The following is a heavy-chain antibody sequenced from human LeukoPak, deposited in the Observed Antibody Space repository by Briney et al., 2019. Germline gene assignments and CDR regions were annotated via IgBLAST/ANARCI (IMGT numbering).Heavy chain of an antibody. CDR2: FSYNVRT. D-gene: IGHD1-26*01. CDR3: TRDIGSFFQDV. V-gene: IGHV4-39*07. CDR1: GGAITSSGYH. Sequence: PSETLSLTCTVSGGAITSSGYHWGWLRQPPGKGLEWIGSFSYNVRTYYNPSLESRIVISAEASKNQFSLKLISVTAADTAVYYCTRDIGSFFQDVWGKGTTVTVSS. J-gene: IGHJ6*03.